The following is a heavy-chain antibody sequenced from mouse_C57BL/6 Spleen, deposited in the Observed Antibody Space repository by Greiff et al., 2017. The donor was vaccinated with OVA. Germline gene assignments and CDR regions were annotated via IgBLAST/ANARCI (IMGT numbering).Heavy chain of an antibody. J-gene: IGHJ2*01. CDR2: IYPGDGDT. Sequence: VKLMESGPELVKPGASVKISCKASGYAFSSSWMNWVKQRPGKGLEWIGRIYPGDGDTNYNGKFKGKATLTADKSSSTAYMQLSSLTSEDSAVYFCARYYYDSIDYWGQGTTLTVSS. D-gene: IGHD2-4*01. V-gene: IGHV1-82*01. CDR1: GYAFSSSW. CDR3: ARYYYDSIDY.